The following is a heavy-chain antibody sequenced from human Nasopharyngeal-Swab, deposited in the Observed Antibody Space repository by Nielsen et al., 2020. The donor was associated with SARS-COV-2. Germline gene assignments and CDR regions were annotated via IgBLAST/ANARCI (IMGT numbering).Heavy chain of an antibody. V-gene: IGHV5-51*01. D-gene: IGHD4-17*01. CDR3: ARLVSTTVTTTYFDY. J-gene: IGHJ4*02. Sequence: GESLKISCEGSGYSFTSYWIGWVRQMPGKGLEWMGIIYPGDSDTRYSPSFQGKVTISADKSISTAYLQWSSLKASDTAMYYCARLVSTTVTTTYFDYWGQGTLVTVSS. CDR2: IYPGDSDT. CDR1: GYSFTSYW.